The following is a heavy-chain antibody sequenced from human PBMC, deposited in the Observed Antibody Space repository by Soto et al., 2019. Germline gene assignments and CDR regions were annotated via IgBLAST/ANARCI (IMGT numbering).Heavy chain of an antibody. Sequence: GGSLILSCAASGFTFISYAMNWVRQAPGKGLEWVSVISNSGDTTYYADSVKGRFTISRDNSKNTLYLQMNSLRAEDTAVYYCTKAPNDSSSWYFHYWGQGVLVSVSS. J-gene: IGHJ4*02. CDR2: ISNSGDTT. CDR1: GFTFISYA. D-gene: IGHD6-13*01. CDR3: TKAPNDSSSWYFHY. V-gene: IGHV3-23*01.